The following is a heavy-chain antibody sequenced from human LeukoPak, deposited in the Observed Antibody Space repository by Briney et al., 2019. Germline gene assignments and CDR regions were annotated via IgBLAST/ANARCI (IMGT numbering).Heavy chain of an antibody. CDR1: GFTFSSYS. D-gene: IGHD3-22*01. CDR3: ARDSAPRYYYDSSGYPTDY. Sequence: GGSLRLSCAASGFTFSSYSMNWVCQAPGKGLEWVSSISSSSSYMYYADSVKGRFTISRDNAKNSLYLQMNSLRAEDTAVYYCARDSAPRYYYDSSGYPTDYWGQGTLVTVSS. CDR2: ISSSSSYM. J-gene: IGHJ4*02. V-gene: IGHV3-21*01.